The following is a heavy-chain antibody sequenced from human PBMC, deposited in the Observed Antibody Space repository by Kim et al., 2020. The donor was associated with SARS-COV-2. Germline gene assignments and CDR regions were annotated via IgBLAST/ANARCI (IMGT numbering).Heavy chain of an antibody. CDR2: ISGDGGST. Sequence: GGSLRLFCAASGFTFDDYAMHWVRQAPGKGLEWVSLISGDGGSTYYADSVKGRFTISRDNSKNSLYLQMNSLRTEDTALYYCAKGGGFGDYFDYWGQGTLVTVSS. J-gene: IGHJ4*02. CDR3: AKGGGFGDYFDY. V-gene: IGHV3-43*02. CDR1: GFTFDDYA. D-gene: IGHD3-10*01.